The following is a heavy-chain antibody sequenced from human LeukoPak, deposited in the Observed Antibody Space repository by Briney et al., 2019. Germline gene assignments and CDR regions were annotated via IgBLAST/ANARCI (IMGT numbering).Heavy chain of an antibody. V-gene: IGHV1-18*01. D-gene: IGHD4-17*01. J-gene: IGHJ4*02. Sequence: ASVKVSCKASGYTFTSYGISWVRQAPGQGLEWMGWISAYNGNTNYAQKLQGGVTMTTDTSTSTAYMELRSLRSDDTAVYYCARDKFPGDYVSDCFDYWGQGTLVTVSS. CDR2: ISAYNGNT. CDR3: ARDKFPGDYVSDCFDY. CDR1: GYTFTSYG.